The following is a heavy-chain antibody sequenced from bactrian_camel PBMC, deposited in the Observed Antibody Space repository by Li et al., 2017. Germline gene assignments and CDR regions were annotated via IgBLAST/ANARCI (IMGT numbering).Heavy chain of an antibody. CDR1: GSIDGTNC. D-gene: IGHD3*01. CDR2: LDNDGSI. CDR3: AAEDQAPWDMGWICNYNS. Sequence: VQLVESGGGSVQAGGSLTLSCEVSGSIDGTNCMGWFRQAPGKEREGVATLDNDGSIDYADSVKGRFTISKDNAKNTLYLRMDNLNAEDTALYTCAAEDQAPWDMGWICNYNSWGQGTQVTVS. J-gene: IGHJ4*01. V-gene: IGHV3S53*01.